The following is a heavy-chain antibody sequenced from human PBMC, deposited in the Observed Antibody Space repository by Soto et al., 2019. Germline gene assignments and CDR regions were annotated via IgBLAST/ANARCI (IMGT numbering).Heavy chain of an antibody. D-gene: IGHD7-27*01. V-gene: IGHV3-23*01. Sequence: GSLRPSCSASVFTFSSYAMSWVRQAPGKGLEWVSAISGSGGSTYYADSVKGRFTISRDNSKNTLYLQMNSLRAEDTAVYYCAKHLGGYFDYWGQGTLVTVSS. CDR3: AKHLGGYFDY. CDR1: VFTFSSYA. CDR2: ISGSGGST. J-gene: IGHJ4*02.